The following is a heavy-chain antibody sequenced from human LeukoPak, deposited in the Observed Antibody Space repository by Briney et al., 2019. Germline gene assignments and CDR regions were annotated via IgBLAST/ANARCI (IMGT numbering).Heavy chain of an antibody. CDR3: TVVVITVDY. J-gene: IGHJ4*02. V-gene: IGHV3-73*01. CDR1: GFTFSGSA. Sequence: GGSLRLSCAASGFTFSGSAMHWVRQASGKGLEWVGRIRSKANSYATAYAASVKGRFTISRDDSKNTAYPQMNSLKTEDTAVYYCTVVVITVDYWGQGTLVTVSS. D-gene: IGHD3-22*01. CDR2: IRSKANSYAT.